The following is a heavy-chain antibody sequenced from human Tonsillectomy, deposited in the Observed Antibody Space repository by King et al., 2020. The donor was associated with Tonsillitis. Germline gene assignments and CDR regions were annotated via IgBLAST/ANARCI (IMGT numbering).Heavy chain of an antibody. Sequence: QLQESGPGLVKPSETLSLTCTVSGGSITSYYRSWIRQPPGKGLEWIGYIHYRGSTNYNPSLKSRVTISVDTSKNQFSLKLNSLTAADTAVYYCARAIAAAGGTVDYWGQGTLVAVSS. CDR1: GGSITSYY. J-gene: IGHJ4*02. CDR2: IHYRGST. D-gene: IGHD6-13*01. V-gene: IGHV4-59*13. CDR3: ARAIAAAGGTVDY.